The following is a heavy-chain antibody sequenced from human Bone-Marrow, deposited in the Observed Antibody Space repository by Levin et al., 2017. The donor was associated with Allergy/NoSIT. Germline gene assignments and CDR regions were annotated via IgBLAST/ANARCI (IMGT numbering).Heavy chain of an antibody. D-gene: IGHD5-24*01. CDR3: VGGSSGDGHQSDF. CDR2: INSYGGST. J-gene: IGHJ4*02. CDR1: GFIFSSYW. V-gene: IGHV3-74*01. Sequence: PGGSLRLSCAASGFIFSSYWMHWVRQVPGKGLVWVSRINSYGGSTSYADSVKGRFTISRDNAKNTLYLQMNSRRAEDTAVYYCVGGSSGDGHQSDFWGQGTLVTVSS.